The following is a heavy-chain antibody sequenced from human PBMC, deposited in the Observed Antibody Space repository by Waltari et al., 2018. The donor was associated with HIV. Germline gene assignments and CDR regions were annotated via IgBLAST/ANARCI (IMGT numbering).Heavy chain of an antibody. Sequence: VQLEQWGGGLLRASETLSLTCAVYGGDSFADFFWHWIRLSPERGLEWIGEVNHSGRTEYRPSFKARATISIDTGKRQISLTVRAVTAADSGIYYCAREARKRLRQGGINWFDPWGQGITVTV. D-gene: IGHD1-26*01. CDR1: GGDSFADFF. CDR3: AREARKRLRQGGINWFDP. V-gene: IGHV4-34*01. J-gene: IGHJ5*02. CDR2: VNHSGRT.